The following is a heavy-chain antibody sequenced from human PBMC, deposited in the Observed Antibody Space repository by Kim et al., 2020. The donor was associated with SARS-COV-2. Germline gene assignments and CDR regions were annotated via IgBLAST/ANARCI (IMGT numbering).Heavy chain of an antibody. CDR2: ISSSSSYI. Sequence: GGSLRLSCAASGFTFSSYSMNWVRQAPGKGLEWVSSISSSSSYIYYADSVKGRFTISRDNAKNSLYLQMNSLRAEDTAVYYCARVSRGVLFPRYYYYYGMDVWGQGTTVTVSS. V-gene: IGHV3-21*01. CDR1: GFTFSSYS. D-gene: IGHD3-10*01. CDR3: ARVSRGVLFPRYYYYYGMDV. J-gene: IGHJ6*02.